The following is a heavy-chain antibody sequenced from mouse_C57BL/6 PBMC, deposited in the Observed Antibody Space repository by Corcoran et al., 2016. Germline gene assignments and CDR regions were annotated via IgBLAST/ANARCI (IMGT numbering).Heavy chain of an antibody. V-gene: IGHV1-85*01. Sequence: QVQLQQSGPELVKPGASVKLSCKASGYTFTSYDINWVKQRPGQGLEWIGWIYPRDGSTKYNEKFKGKATLTVDTSSSTAYMELHSLTSEDSAVYFCARRTFSITTVDYYAMDYWGQGTSVTVSS. D-gene: IGHD1-1*01. J-gene: IGHJ4*01. CDR2: IYPRDGST. CDR1: GYTFTSYD. CDR3: ARRTFSITTVDYYAMDY.